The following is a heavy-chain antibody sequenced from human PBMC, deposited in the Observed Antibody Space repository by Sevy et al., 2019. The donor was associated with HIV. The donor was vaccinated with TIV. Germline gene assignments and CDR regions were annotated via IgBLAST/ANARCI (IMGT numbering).Heavy chain of an antibody. CDR2: TSYDGNNK. J-gene: IGHJ4*02. D-gene: IGHD1-7*01. Sequence: GGSLRLSCAASGFTFNYYAIHWVRQAPGKGLEWVAITSYDGNNKYYADSVKGRFTISRDNSKNTLYLQMNSLRAEDTAVYFCARGRGGRLELRGAGDGGGGLDYWGQGTLVTVSS. CDR3: ARGRGGRLELRGAGDGGGGLDY. CDR1: GFTFNYYA. V-gene: IGHV3-30-3*01.